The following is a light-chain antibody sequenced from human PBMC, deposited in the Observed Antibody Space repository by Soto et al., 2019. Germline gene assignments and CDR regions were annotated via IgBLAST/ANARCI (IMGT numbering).Light chain of an antibody. V-gene: IGLV1-51*01. CDR1: SSHFGAGFD. CDR2: DNN. Sequence: QSVLTQPPSVSGAPGQRVTISCTGSSSHFGAGFDVHWYQQLPGTAPKLLIYDNNKRPSGIPDRFSGSKSGTSGTLDITGLQTGDEADYYCATWDGSLPGEVFGGGTKLTVL. CDR3: ATWDGSLPGEV. J-gene: IGLJ2*01.